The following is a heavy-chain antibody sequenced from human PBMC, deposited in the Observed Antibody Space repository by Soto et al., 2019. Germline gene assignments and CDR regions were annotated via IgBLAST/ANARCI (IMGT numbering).Heavy chain of an antibody. V-gene: IGHV3-9*01. D-gene: IGHD1-7*01. Sequence: EVQLVESGGGLVQPGRSLRLSCAAVGFTFDDYAVHWVRQAPGKGLEWVSGISWNSGSIGYADSVKGRFTISRDNAKNSLYLQMNSLRAEHTALYYCAKGGYNWNSYLHYWGQGTLVTVSS. CDR3: AKGGYNWNSYLHY. CDR1: GFTFDDYA. J-gene: IGHJ4*02. CDR2: ISWNSGSI.